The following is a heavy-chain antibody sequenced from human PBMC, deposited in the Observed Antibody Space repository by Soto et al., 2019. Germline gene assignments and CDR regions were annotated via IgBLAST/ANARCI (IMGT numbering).Heavy chain of an antibody. V-gene: IGHV3-23*01. Sequence: DVQLLESGGGLVQPGGSLRLSCEGSGFTFRGYAMSWVRQPPGKGLEWVTAITGGGDDTYHSDSVKGRFTISRDNSKNTLYLQMNSLRAEDTAVYYCAKRSAKGSPYYFDFWGPGTLVTVSS. CDR3: AKRSAKGSPYYFDF. D-gene: IGHD3-16*01. J-gene: IGHJ4*02. CDR1: GFTFRGYA. CDR2: ITGGGDDT.